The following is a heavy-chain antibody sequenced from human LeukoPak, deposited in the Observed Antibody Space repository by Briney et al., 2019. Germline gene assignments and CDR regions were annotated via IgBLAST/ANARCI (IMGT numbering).Heavy chain of an antibody. CDR3: ARAVDCSSTSCYLKY. D-gene: IGHD2-2*01. V-gene: IGHV4-30-4*08. CDR2: IYYSGST. J-gene: IGHJ4*02. CDR1: GGSISSGDYY. Sequence: PSQTLSLTCTVSGGSISSGDYYWSWIRQPPGKGLEWIGYIYYSGSTYYNPSLKSRVTISVDTSKNQFSLKLSSVTAADTAVYYCARAVDCSSTSCYLKYWAQGTLVTVSS.